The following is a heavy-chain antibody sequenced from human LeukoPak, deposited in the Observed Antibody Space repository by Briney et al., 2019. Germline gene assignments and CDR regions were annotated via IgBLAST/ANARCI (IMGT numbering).Heavy chain of an antibody. J-gene: IGHJ4*02. D-gene: IGHD3-10*01. Sequence: ASVKVSCKASGYTFTNYAMHWVRQAPGQRLEWMGWINAGNGNTKYSQKFQGRVTFTRDTSASTAYMELSSLISEDTAVYYCGRYYGSGGLDYWGQGTLVTVSS. CDR1: GYTFTNYA. CDR2: INAGNGNT. CDR3: GRYYGSGGLDY. V-gene: IGHV1-3*01.